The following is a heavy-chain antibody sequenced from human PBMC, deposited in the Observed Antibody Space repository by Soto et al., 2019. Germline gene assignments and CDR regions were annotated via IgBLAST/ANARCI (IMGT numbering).Heavy chain of an antibody. CDR2: IIPIFGTA. D-gene: IGHD2-21*02. CDR1: GGTFSSYA. Sequence: QVQLVQSGAEVKKPGSSVKVSCKASGGTFSSYAISWVRQAPGQGLEWMGGIIPIFGTANYAQKFQGRVTITADESTSTAYMELSSLRSEDTAVYYCAVAYCGGDCYRPYYYYGMDVWGQGTTVTVSS. J-gene: IGHJ6*02. V-gene: IGHV1-69*12. CDR3: AVAYCGGDCYRPYYYYGMDV.